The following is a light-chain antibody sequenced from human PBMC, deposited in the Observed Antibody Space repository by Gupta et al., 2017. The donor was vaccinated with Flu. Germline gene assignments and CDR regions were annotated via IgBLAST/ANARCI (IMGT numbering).Light chain of an antibody. V-gene: IGKV4-1*01. CDR1: QSLLYSSDNKNY. Sequence: DIALTQSPDSLTVSLGERATINCKSSQSLLYSSDNKNYLTWYQQKPGQPPKMLIYWASTRQSGVPDRFSGSGSGRDFTLTISSLKAEDVAVYYCQQYYTTPLTFGPGTKVDIK. J-gene: IGKJ3*01. CDR2: WAS. CDR3: QQYYTTPLT.